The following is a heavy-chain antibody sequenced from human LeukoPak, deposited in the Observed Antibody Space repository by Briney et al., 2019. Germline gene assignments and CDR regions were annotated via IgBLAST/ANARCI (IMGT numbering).Heavy chain of an antibody. CDR3: GRFGYVSAVDT. V-gene: IGHV3-7*01. D-gene: IGHD2-15*01. CDR2: MNEDGCEK. Sequence: GGSLRLSCAASGFTFSESWMSWVRQAPGKGLEWVANMNEDGCEKDYVDSVKGRFTISRDNTKNLLYLQMNSLTAEDSAVYHCGRFGYVSAVDTWGQGALVTVSS. J-gene: IGHJ5*02. CDR1: GFTFSESW.